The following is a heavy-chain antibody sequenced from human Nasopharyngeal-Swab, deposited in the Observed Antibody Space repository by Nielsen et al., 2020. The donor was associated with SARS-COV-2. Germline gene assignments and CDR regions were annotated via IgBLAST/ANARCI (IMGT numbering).Heavy chain of an antibody. D-gene: IGHD3-10*01. V-gene: IGHV4-31*03. CDR2: IYYSGST. CDR3: AREWRKDPLWFGESRYYFDY. J-gene: IGHJ4*02. Sequence: LRLSCTVSGGSISSGGYYWSWIRQHPGKGLEWIGYIYYSGSTYYNPSLKSRVTISVDTSKNQFSLKLSSVTAADTAVYYCAREWRKDPLWFGESRYYFDYWGQGTLVTVSS. CDR1: GGSISSGGYY.